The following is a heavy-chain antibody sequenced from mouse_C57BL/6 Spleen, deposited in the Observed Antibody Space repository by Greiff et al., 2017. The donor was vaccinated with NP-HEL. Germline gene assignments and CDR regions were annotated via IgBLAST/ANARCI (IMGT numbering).Heavy chain of an antibody. CDR3: ARVGTAQATLYYYAMDY. Sequence: DVMLVESGGDLVKPGGSLKLSCAASGFTFSSYGMSWVRQTPDKRLEWVATISSGGSYTYYPDNVKGRFTISRDNAKNTLYLQMSILKSEDTAMYYCARVGTAQATLYYYAMDYWGQGTSVTVSS. J-gene: IGHJ4*01. V-gene: IGHV5-6*02. D-gene: IGHD3-2*02. CDR1: GFTFSSYG. CDR2: ISSGGSYT.